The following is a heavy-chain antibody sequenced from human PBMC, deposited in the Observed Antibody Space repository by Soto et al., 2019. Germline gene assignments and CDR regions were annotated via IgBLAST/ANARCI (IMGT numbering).Heavy chain of an antibody. CDR3: ARSGTHDYGVDY. J-gene: IGHJ4*02. D-gene: IGHD4-17*01. CDR1: GFTFRSYS. CDR2: ITRSSTTK. V-gene: IGHV3-48*02. Sequence: ESGGGSVQPGGSLRLSCADSGFTFRSYSMNWVRQATGKGLEWVSYITRSSTTKYYANSVKGRFTISRDNAKNSLYLQMNSLRDEDTAVYYCARSGTHDYGVDYWGQGTLVTVSS.